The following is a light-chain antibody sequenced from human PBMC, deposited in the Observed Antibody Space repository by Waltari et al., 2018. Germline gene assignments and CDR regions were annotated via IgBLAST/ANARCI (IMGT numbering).Light chain of an antibody. Sequence: EIVLTQSPGTLSLSPGDTAILSCRASQSVSKYLAWYQQKPGQAPRLLIFGASSRATGIPDRFNGSGSGTDLSLTISRVEPEDFAVYYCQQYVSLPATFGQGTKVEIE. J-gene: IGKJ1*01. CDR1: QSVSKY. CDR2: GAS. CDR3: QQYVSLPAT. V-gene: IGKV3-20*01.